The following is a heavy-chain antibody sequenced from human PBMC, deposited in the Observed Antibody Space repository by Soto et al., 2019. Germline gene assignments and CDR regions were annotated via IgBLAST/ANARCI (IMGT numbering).Heavy chain of an antibody. CDR1: VWSFSGYY. CDR3: ARGIYSGYAGAYYYYGMDV. J-gene: IGHJ6*02. D-gene: IGHD5-12*01. V-gene: IGHV4-34*01. Sequence: AETLSLTCSAYVWSFSGYYLRWIRQPPGKGLEWIGEINHSGSTNYNPSLKSRVTISVDTSKNQFSLKLSSVTAADTAVYYCARGIYSGYAGAYYYYGMDVWGQGTTVTVSS. CDR2: INHSGST.